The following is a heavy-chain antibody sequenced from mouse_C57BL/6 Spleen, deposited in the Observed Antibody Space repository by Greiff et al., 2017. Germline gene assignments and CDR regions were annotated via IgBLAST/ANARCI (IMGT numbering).Heavy chain of an antibody. J-gene: IGHJ4*01. D-gene: IGHD1-1*01. CDR2: IYPGSGST. CDR1: GYTFTSYW. CDR3: ARGSITTVVAGAMDY. V-gene: IGHV1-55*01. Sequence: QVQLQQSGAELVKPGASVKMSCKASGYTFTSYWITWVKQRPGQGLEWIGDIYPGSGSTNYNEKFKSKATLTVDTSSSTAYMQLSSLTSEDSAVYYCARGSITTVVAGAMDYWGQGTSVTVSS.